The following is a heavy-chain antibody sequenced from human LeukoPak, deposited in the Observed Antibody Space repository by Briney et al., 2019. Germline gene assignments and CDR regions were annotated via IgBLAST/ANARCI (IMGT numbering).Heavy chain of an antibody. Sequence: GGSLRLSCAASGFTFSSYAMSWVRQAPGKGLEWVSAISGSGGSTYYADSVKGRFTISRDNSKNTLYLQMNSLRAEDTAVYYCAGPKSTPSSGWSFALVPLDYWGQGTLVTVSS. J-gene: IGHJ4*02. CDR3: AGPKSTPSSGWSFALVPLDY. V-gene: IGHV3-23*01. D-gene: IGHD6-19*01. CDR2: ISGSGGST. CDR1: GFTFSSYA.